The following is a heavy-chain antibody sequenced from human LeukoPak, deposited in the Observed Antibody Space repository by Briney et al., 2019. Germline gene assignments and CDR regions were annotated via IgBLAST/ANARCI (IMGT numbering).Heavy chain of an antibody. CDR3: AKGFGYCSSTSCYNPHYYYYYGMDV. D-gene: IGHD2-2*02. CDR2: ISGSGGST. Sequence: GGSLRLSCAASGFTFSSYAMSWVRQAPGKGLEWASAISGSGGSTCYADSVKGRFTISRDNSKNTLYLQMNSLRAEDTAVYYCAKGFGYCSSTSCYNPHYYYYYGMDVWGQGTTVTVSS. V-gene: IGHV3-23*01. CDR1: GFTFSSYA. J-gene: IGHJ6*02.